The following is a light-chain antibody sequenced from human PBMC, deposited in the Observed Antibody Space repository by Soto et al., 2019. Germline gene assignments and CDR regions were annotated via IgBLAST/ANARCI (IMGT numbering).Light chain of an antibody. CDR2: GAS. Sequence: ETVLTQSPGTLSLSPGERATLSCRASQSVTSSYLAWYQQKPGQAPRLLIYGASSRATGIPDRFRGSGSGTDFTLTISRLEPEDFAVYYCQQYGSFSITFGQGTRLEIK. CDR1: QSVTSSY. V-gene: IGKV3-20*01. CDR3: QQYGSFSIT. J-gene: IGKJ5*01.